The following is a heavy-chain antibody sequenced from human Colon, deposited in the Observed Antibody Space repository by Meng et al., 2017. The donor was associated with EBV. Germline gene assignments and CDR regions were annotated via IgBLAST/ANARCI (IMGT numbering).Heavy chain of an antibody. D-gene: IGHD2-21*01. V-gene: IGHV4-30-4*01. Sequence: VQLQVSGPGLLEPSHTLSLTCTVSGGSMSSGNYYWSWIRQPPGKGLEWIGYIHHSGSAYYNPSLKSRVSISVDTSKNQFSLNLNSMTAADTAVYYCASFDHIPRRNYFDYWGQGTLVTVAS. CDR1: GGSMSSGNYY. J-gene: IGHJ4*02. CDR2: IHHSGSA. CDR3: ASFDHIPRRNYFDY.